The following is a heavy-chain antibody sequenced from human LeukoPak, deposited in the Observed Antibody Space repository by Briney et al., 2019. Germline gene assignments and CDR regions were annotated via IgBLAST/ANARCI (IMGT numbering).Heavy chain of an antibody. CDR1: GGSITNYY. J-gene: IGHJ4*02. CDR3: ARDTLWRSLDY. CDR2: IYYSGST. D-gene: IGHD2-21*01. V-gene: IGHV4-4*08. Sequence: SETLSLTCTVSGGSITNYYWSWIRQPPGKGLEWIGYIYYSGSTNYNPSLKSRVTISVDPSKNQFSLQLSSVTAADTAVYYCARDTLWRSLDYWGQGTLVTVSS.